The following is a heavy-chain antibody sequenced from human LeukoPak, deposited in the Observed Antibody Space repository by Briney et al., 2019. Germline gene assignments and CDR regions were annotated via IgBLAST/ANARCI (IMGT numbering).Heavy chain of an antibody. CDR2: ISYSGST. J-gene: IGHJ6*03. D-gene: IGHD6-13*01. V-gene: IGHV4-59*01. Sequence: SETLSLTCTVSGDSISSYYWSWIRQPPGKGLEWIAYISYSGSTNYNPSLKSRVIVSVDTSKNQFSLKLSSVTAANTAVYYCAREGSSSWEYYMDVWGKGTTVTISS. CDR1: GDSISSYY. CDR3: AREGSSSWEYYMDV.